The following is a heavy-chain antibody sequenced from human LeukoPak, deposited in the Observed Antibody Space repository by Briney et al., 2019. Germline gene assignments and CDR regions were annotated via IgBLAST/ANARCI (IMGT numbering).Heavy chain of an antibody. D-gene: IGHD2-15*01. V-gene: IGHV1-69*06. CDR2: IIPIFGTA. Sequence: ASVKVSCKASGGTFSSYAISWVRQAPGQGLEWMGGIIPIFGTANYAQKFQGRVTITADKSTSTAYMELSSLRSEDTAVYYCARVRGGPDIGQFWGQGTLVTVSS. CDR1: GGTFSSYA. J-gene: IGHJ4*02. CDR3: ARVRGGPDIGQF.